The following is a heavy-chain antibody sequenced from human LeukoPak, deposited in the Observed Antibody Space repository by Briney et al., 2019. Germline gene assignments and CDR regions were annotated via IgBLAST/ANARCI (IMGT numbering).Heavy chain of an antibody. CDR2: IYYSGST. J-gene: IGHJ4*02. V-gene: IGHV4-39*01. CDR1: GGSISSSSYY. CDR3: ARKTSLWELKGGLDY. D-gene: IGHD1-26*01. Sequence: PSETLSLTCTVSGGSISSSSYYWGWIRQPPGKGLEWIGSIYYSGSTYYNPSLKSRVTISVDTSKNQFSLKLSSVTAADTAVYYCARKTSLWELKGGLDYWGQGTQVTVSS.